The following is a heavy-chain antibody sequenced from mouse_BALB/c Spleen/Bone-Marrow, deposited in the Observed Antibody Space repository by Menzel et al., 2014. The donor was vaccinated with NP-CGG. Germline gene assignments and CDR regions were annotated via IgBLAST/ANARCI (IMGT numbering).Heavy chain of an antibody. CDR3: GRGDDYDGDFDR. CDR2: INPYNGDT. D-gene: IGHD2-4*01. Sequence: EVQLVESGPELVKPGASVKISCKASGYSFTGYPMNWVKQSHGKSLEWIGRINPYNGDTFYNQKFKGKATLTVGKSSSTAHMELLSLTSEDSAVYYCGRGDDYDGDFDRWGQGTTLTVSS. V-gene: IGHV1-37*01. J-gene: IGHJ2*01. CDR1: GYSFTGYP.